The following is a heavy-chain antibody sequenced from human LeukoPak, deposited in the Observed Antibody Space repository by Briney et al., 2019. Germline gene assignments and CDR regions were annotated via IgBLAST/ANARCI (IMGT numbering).Heavy chain of an antibody. CDR2: IWYDGSNK. Sequence: GRSLRLSCAASGFTFSSYGMHWVRQAPGKGLEWVAVIWYDGSNKYYADSVKGRFTISRDNSKNTLYLQMNSLRAEDTAVYYCARSRRDVTAIYFDYWGQGTLVTVSS. V-gene: IGHV3-33*01. J-gene: IGHJ4*02. D-gene: IGHD2-21*02. CDR3: ARSRRDVTAIYFDY. CDR1: GFTFSSYG.